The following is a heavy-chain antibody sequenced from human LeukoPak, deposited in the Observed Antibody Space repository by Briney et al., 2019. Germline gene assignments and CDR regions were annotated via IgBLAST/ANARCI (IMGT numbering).Heavy chain of an antibody. Sequence: GGSLRLSCAASGFTFSSYTMNWVRQAPGKGLEWISYISGGGSTIYYADSVKGRFTISRDSAKNSLFLQMNSLRADDTAVYYCARTSGFRFLEWLSGFDYWGQGALDTVSS. CDR2: ISGGGSTI. J-gene: IGHJ4*02. CDR3: ARTSGFRFLEWLSGFDY. V-gene: IGHV3-48*01. D-gene: IGHD3-3*01. CDR1: GFTFSSYT.